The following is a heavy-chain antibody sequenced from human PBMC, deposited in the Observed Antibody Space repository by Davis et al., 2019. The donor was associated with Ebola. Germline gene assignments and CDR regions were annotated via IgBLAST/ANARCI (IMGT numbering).Heavy chain of an antibody. CDR3: ARDYLFAFDS. J-gene: IGHJ4*02. V-gene: IGHV3-48*02. CDR2: INTRGDAR. Sequence: PGGSLRLSFVTSGFTSTSYSFNWVRQTPGKGLEWIAHINTRGDARVYADSVKGRFTISRDDATNSLSLQMDALKYEDTAVYYCARDYLFAFDSWGQGTPVTVSS. CDR1: GFTSTSYS. D-gene: IGHD3-16*02.